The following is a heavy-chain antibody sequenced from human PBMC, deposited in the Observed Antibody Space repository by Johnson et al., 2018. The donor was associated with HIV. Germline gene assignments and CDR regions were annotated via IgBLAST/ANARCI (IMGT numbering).Heavy chain of an antibody. CDR3: AREHSSCGEHGDAFDI. CDR1: GFTFRNAW. CDR2: IWYDGSNK. D-gene: IGHD6-13*01. J-gene: IGHJ3*02. Sequence: QVQLVESGGGLVKPGGSLRLSCAVSGFTFRNAWVSWVRQAPGKGLEWVAVIWYDGSNKYYADSVKGRFTISRDNSKNTLYLQMNSLRAEDTAVYYCAREHSSCGEHGDAFDIWGQGTMVTVSS. V-gene: IGHV3-33*08.